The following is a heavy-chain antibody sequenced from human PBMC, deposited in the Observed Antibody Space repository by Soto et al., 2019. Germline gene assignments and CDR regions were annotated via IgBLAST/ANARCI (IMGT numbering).Heavy chain of an antibody. CDR2: ISASGGST. J-gene: IGHJ4*02. CDR1: AFTFSSYA. V-gene: IGHV3-23*01. Sequence: EVQLLESGGGLVQPGGSLRLSCAASAFTFSSYAMSWVRQAPGKGLEWVSAISASGGSTYHADSVKGRFTISRDSSENTLYLQMSSLRADDTAVYYCAKGSGNSVYNFDNWGQGTLVTVSS. D-gene: IGHD1-26*01. CDR3: AKGSGNSVYNFDN.